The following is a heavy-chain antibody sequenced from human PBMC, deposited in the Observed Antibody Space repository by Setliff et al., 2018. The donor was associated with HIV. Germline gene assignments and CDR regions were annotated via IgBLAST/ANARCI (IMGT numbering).Heavy chain of an antibody. J-gene: IGHJ6*02. CDR2: IYHSGNA. V-gene: IGHV4-38-2*01. CDR3: ARFMRGVIIRDYYYGMDV. D-gene: IGHD3-10*01. CDR1: GYSISNGYY. Sequence: ETLSLTCAVSGYSISNGYYWGWIRQPPGKGLEWIGNIYHSGNAYFHPSLKSRVTISVDASKNQFSLNLTSVTAADTAVYYCARFMRGVIIRDYYYGMDVWGQGTTVTVSS.